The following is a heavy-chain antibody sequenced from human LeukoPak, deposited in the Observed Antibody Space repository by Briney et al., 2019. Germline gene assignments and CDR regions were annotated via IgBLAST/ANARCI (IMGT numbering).Heavy chain of an antibody. D-gene: IGHD3-10*01. CDR1: GGSISSYY. V-gene: IGHV4-59*06. CDR3: ARLYGSGSLILTYYYGMDV. CDR2: IYYSGST. J-gene: IGHJ6*02. Sequence: SETLSLTCTVSGGSISSYYWSWIRQHPGKGLEWIGYIYYSGSTYYNPSLKSRVTISVDTSKNQFSLKLSSVTAADTAVYYCARLYGSGSLILTYYYGMDVWGQGTTVTVSS.